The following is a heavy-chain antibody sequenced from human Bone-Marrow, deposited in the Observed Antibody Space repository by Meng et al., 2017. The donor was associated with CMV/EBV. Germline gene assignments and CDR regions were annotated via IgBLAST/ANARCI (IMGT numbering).Heavy chain of an antibody. D-gene: IGHD5-12*01. CDR3: ARTRAKWLRFWTVDYFDY. J-gene: IGHJ4*02. CDR2: INSDGSST. Sequence: GESLKIYCAASGFTLSSYWMHWVRKAPGKGLVWVSRINSDGSSTSYADSVKGRFTISRDNAKNTLYLQMNSQRAEDTAVYYCARTRAKWLRFWTVDYFDYWGQGKLV. CDR1: GFTLSSYW. V-gene: IGHV3-74*01.